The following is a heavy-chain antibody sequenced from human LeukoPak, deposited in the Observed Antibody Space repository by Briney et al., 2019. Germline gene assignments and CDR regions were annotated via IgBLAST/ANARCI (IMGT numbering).Heavy chain of an antibody. CDR3: AKSPGVYSSTPTLDYYFYMDA. V-gene: IGHV3-23*01. Sequence: ESGGSLRLSCVASGSTSSPYAMTWVRQAPGKGLEWVSGISGTDGPTYYADSVKGRFAISRDKNKNTLYLVMNSLRAEDTAIYYCAKSPGVYSSTPTLDYYFYMDAWGTGTTVTVSS. CDR2: ISGTDGPT. J-gene: IGHJ6*03. CDR1: GSTSSPYA. D-gene: IGHD6-13*01.